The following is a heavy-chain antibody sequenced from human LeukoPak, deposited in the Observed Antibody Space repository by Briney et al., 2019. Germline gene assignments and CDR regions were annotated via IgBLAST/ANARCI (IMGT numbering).Heavy chain of an antibody. V-gene: IGHV4-59*08. D-gene: IGHD2-15*01. CDR1: GGSISNYY. CDR3: ARHISGGATLD. CDR2: IYYTGTT. Sequence: PSETLSLTCTVSGGSISNYYCSWIRQPPGKGLEWIGYIYYTGTTYYNPSLKSRVTISVDTSKNQFSLRLSSVTAADTAVYYCARHISGGATLDWGPGTLVTVSS. J-gene: IGHJ4*02.